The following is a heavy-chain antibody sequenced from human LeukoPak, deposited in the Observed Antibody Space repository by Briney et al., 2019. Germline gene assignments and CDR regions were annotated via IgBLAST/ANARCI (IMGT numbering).Heavy chain of an antibody. CDR1: GYTFTGYY. Sequence: ASVKVSCKASGYTFTGYYMHWVRQAPGQGLEWMGWINPNSGGTNYAQKLQGRVTMTTDTSTSTAYMELRSLRSDDTAVYYCARDRGTTVGAFDIWGQGTMVTVSS. V-gene: IGHV1-2*02. D-gene: IGHD4-23*01. CDR3: ARDRGTTVGAFDI. J-gene: IGHJ3*02. CDR2: INPNSGGT.